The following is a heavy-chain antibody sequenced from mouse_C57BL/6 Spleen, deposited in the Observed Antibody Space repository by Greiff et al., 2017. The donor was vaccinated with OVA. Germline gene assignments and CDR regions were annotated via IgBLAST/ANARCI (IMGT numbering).Heavy chain of an antibody. D-gene: IGHD3-2*02. J-gene: IGHJ1*03. CDR3: ARGGASQGYFDV. CDR1: GFTFSSYA. CDR2: ISDVGSYT. V-gene: IGHV5-4*03. Sequence: EVKLMESGGGLVKPGGSLKLSCAASGFTFSSYAMSWVRQTPEKRLEWVATISDVGSYTYYPDNVKGRFTISRDNAKNNLYLQMSHLKSEDTAMYYCARGGASQGYFDVWGTGTTVTVSS.